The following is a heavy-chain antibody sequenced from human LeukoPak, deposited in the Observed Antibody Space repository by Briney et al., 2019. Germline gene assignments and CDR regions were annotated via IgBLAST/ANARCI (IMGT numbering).Heavy chain of an antibody. J-gene: IGHJ4*02. Sequence: SVKVSRKASGGTFSSYAISWVRQAPGQGLEWMGGIIPIFGTANYAQKFQGRVTITADKSTSTAYMELSSLRSEDTAVYYCARDSSGDVLTAPFDYWGQGTLVTVSS. CDR3: ARDSSGDVLTAPFDY. V-gene: IGHV1-69*06. D-gene: IGHD1-1*01. CDR1: GGTFSSYA. CDR2: IIPIFGTA.